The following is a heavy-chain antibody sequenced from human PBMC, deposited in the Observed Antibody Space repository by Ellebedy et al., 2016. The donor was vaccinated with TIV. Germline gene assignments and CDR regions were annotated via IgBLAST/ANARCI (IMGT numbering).Heavy chain of an antibody. Sequence: ASVKVSCXASGYTFTSYGISWVRQAPGQGLEWMGWISAYNGNTNYAQKLQGRVTMTTDTSTSTAYMELRSLRSDDTAVYYCARDFTMIVVAPGTHYYYYYGMDVWGQGTTVTVSS. CDR1: GYTFTSYG. CDR3: ARDFTMIVVAPGTHYYYYYGMDV. J-gene: IGHJ6*02. V-gene: IGHV1-18*01. D-gene: IGHD3-22*01. CDR2: ISAYNGNT.